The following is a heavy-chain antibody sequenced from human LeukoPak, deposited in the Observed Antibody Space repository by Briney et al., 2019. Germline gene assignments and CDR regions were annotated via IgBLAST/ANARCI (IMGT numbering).Heavy chain of an antibody. D-gene: IGHD3-22*01. CDR2: INHSGST. Sequence: PSETLSLTCTVSGGSICPYYWSWIRQPPGKGLEWIGEINHSGSTNYNPSLKSRVTISVDTSKNQFSLKLSSVTAADTAVYYCARRGYYDSSGAFDYWGQGTLVTVSS. CDR3: ARRGYYDSSGAFDY. V-gene: IGHV4-34*01. J-gene: IGHJ4*02. CDR1: GGSICPYY.